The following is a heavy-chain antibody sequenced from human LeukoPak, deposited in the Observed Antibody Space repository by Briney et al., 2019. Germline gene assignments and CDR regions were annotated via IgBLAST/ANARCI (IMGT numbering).Heavy chain of an antibody. CDR1: GGSISSGDYY. V-gene: IGHV4-30-4*01. Sequence: SVTLSLTCTVSGGSISSGDYYWSWIRQPPGKGLEWIVYIYYSGSTYYNPSLKSRVTISVDTSKNQFSLKLSSVTAADTAVYYCARGRDYVAAVYYYGMDVWGQGTTVTVSS. J-gene: IGHJ6*02. D-gene: IGHD4-17*01. CDR3: ARGRDYVAAVYYYGMDV. CDR2: IYYSGST.